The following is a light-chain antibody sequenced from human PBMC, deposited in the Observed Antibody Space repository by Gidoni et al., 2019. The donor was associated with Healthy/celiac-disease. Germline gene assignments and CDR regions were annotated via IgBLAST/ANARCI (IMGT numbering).Light chain of an antibody. CDR2: DAS. CDR1: QSVSSY. Sequence: IVLTQSPATLSLSPGESATLSCRASQSVSSYLAWYQQKPGQAPRLLIYDASNRATGIPARFSGSGSGTDFTLTISSLEPEDFAVYYCQQRSNWLTFGGGTKVESK. J-gene: IGKJ4*01. V-gene: IGKV3-11*01. CDR3: QQRSNWLT.